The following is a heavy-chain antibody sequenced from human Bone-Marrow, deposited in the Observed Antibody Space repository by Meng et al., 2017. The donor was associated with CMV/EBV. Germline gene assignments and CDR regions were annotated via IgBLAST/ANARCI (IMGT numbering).Heavy chain of an antibody. CDR2: ISSSSSTI. CDR3: ARDKGSRITIFGVVSQSFLVYYFDD. CDR1: GFTFSSYS. Sequence: ETLSLTCAASGFTFSSYSMNWVRQAPRKGLEWVSYISSSSSTIYYADSVKGRFTISRDNAKNSLYLQMNSLRAEDTAVYYCARDKGSRITIFGVVSQSFLVYYFDDWGQGTLVTVSS. V-gene: IGHV3-48*04. D-gene: IGHD3-3*01. J-gene: IGHJ4*02.